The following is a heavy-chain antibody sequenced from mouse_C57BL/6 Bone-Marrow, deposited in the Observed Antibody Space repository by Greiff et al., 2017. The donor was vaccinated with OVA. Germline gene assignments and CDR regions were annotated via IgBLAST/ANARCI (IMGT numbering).Heavy chain of an antibody. CDR2: INPNNGGT. Sequence: EVQLQQSGPELVKPGASVKISCKASGYTFTDYYMNWVKQSHGKSLEWIGDINPNNGGTSYNQKFKGKATLTVDKSSSTAYMELRSLTSEDSAVYYCAGEPHWYFDVWGTGTTVTVSS. CDR1: GYTFTDYY. CDR3: AGEPHWYFDV. J-gene: IGHJ1*03. D-gene: IGHD6-1*01. V-gene: IGHV1-26*01.